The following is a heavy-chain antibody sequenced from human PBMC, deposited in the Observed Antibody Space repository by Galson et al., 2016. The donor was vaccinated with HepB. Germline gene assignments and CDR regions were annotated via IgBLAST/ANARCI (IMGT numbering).Heavy chain of an antibody. CDR3: ARGEVHDFTVMPPHYFDY. J-gene: IGHJ4*02. D-gene: IGHD4-17*01. CDR1: GRSISGGGF. V-gene: IGHV4-31*03. Sequence: TLSLTCTVSGRSISGGGFWNWIRQHPGKGLEWIGYISYSGSAYYNPSLKSRVTISMDMSQNQFSLSLSSVTAADTALYYCARGEVHDFTVMPPHYFDYWGQGALVTVS. CDR2: ISYSGSA.